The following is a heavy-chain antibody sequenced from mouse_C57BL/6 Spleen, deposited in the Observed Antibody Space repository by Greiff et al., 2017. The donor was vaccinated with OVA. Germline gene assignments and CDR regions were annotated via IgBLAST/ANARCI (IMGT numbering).Heavy chain of an antibody. CDR2: IDPENGDT. CDR1: GFNIKDDY. CDR3: TPYYYGSSPFAY. D-gene: IGHD1-1*01. Sequence: LVESGAELVRPGASVKLSCTASGFNIKDDYMHWVKQRPEQGLEWIGWIDPENGDTEYASKFQGKATITADTSSNTAYLQLSSLTSEDTAVYYCTPYYYGSSPFAYWGQGTLVTVSA. V-gene: IGHV14-4*01. J-gene: IGHJ3*01.